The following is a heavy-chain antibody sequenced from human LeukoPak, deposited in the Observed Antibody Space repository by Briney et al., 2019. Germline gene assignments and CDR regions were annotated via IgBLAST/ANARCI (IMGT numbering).Heavy chain of an antibody. CDR2: IYYSGST. CDR3: ARDASGVGDAYFDY. CDR1: GGSFSGYY. D-gene: IGHD2-21*01. J-gene: IGHJ4*02. Sequence: NSSETLSLTCAVHGGSFSGYYWSWIRQPPGKGLEWIGYIYYSGSTNYNPSPKSRITISVDTSKNQFSLKLSSVTAADTAVYYCARDASGVGDAYFDYWGQGTLVTVSS. V-gene: IGHV4-59*01.